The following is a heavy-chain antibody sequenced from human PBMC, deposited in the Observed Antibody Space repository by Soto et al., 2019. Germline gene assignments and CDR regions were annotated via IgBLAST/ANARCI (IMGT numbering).Heavy chain of an antibody. D-gene: IGHD4-17*01. J-gene: IGHJ4*02. Sequence: EVQLVESGGGMVQPGGSLRLSCAASGFTVSSNYMSWVRQAPGKRLEWVSVIYSGGSTYYADSVKGRFTISRDNSKNTLYLQMNSLRAEDTAVYYCARGFLYGDSPVDYWGQGTLVTVSS. CDR3: ARGFLYGDSPVDY. CDR1: GFTVSSNY. CDR2: IYSGGST. V-gene: IGHV3-66*01.